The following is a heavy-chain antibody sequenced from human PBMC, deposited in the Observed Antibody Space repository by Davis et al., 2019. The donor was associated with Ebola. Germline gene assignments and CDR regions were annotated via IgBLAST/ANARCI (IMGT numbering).Heavy chain of an antibody. CDR3: AKDSGGSGWRYYFYGMDV. D-gene: IGHD6-19*01. CDR2: ISYDGTNT. J-gene: IGHJ6*02. V-gene: IGHV3-30*18. Sequence: GGSLRLSCAASGFTFINYWMHWVRQAPGKGLEWVAVISYDGTNTYYADSVRGRLTISRDNSKNTLYLQMNSLRTEDTAVLYCAKDSGGSGWRYYFYGMDVWGQGTTVTVSS. CDR1: GFTFINYW.